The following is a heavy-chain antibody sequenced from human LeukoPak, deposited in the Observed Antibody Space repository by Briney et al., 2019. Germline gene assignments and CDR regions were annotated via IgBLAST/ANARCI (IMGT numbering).Heavy chain of an antibody. V-gene: IGHV4-34*01. D-gene: IGHD2-2*01. Sequence: SETLSLTCAVYGGSFSGYYWSWIRQPPGKGLEWIGEINHSGSTNYNPSLKSRVTISVDTSKNQFSLKLSSVTAADTAVYYCARVPYCSSTSCYPNYYYYGMDVWGQGTTVTVSS. J-gene: IGHJ6*02. CDR1: GGSFSGYY. CDR3: ARVPYCSSTSCYPNYYYYGMDV. CDR2: INHSGST.